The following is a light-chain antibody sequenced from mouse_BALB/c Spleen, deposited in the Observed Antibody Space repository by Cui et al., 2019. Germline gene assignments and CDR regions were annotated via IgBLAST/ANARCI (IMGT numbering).Light chain of an antibody. Sequence: DIVMTPSHIFMPTPVGNRVSITCKASQDVSTAVAWYQQKPGQSPKLLIYWASTRHTGVPDRFTGSGSGTDYTLTISSVQAEDLALYYCQQHYSTPYTFGGGTKLEIK. CDR2: WAS. CDR1: QDVSTA. V-gene: IGKV6-25*01. CDR3: QQHYSTPYT. J-gene: IGKJ2*01.